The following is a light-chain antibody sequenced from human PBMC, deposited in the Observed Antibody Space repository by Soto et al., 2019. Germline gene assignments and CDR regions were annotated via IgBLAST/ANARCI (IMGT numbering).Light chain of an antibody. Sequence: EIVLTQSPDTLSLSPGERATLSCRASQSVGSYLAWYQQKPGQPPRLLIYDASKRATGIPDRFSGSGSGTDFTLTISRLEPEDFAVYYCQQYSSSRTFGQGTKVDIK. V-gene: IGKV3-20*01. CDR1: QSVGSY. CDR2: DAS. CDR3: QQYSSSRT. J-gene: IGKJ1*01.